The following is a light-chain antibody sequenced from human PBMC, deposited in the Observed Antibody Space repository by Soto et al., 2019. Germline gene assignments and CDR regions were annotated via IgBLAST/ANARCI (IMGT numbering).Light chain of an antibody. CDR1: QSVSSSY. Sequence: EIVWTQSPGTLSLSPGERATLSCRASQSVSSSYLAWYQQRPGQAPRLLIYGASYKATAIPDRFSGSGSGTDFTLTISRLEPADFALYYCQQYGSSRTFGQGTEVEVK. J-gene: IGKJ1*01. CDR2: GAS. CDR3: QQYGSSRT. V-gene: IGKV3-20*01.